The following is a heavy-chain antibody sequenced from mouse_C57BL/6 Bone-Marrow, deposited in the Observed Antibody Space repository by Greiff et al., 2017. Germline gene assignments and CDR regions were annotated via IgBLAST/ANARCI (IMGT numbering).Heavy chain of an antibody. CDR1: GYTFTSYW. J-gene: IGHJ1*03. CDR2: IHPNSGST. D-gene: IGHD2-1*01. Sequence: QVQLQQSGAELVKPGASVKLSCKASGYTFTSYWMHWVKQRPGQGLEWIGMIHPNSGSTNYNEKFKSKATLTVDKSSSTAYMQLSSLTSEDSAVYYCARDGNYDWYFDVWGTGTTVTVSS. CDR3: ARDGNYDWYFDV. V-gene: IGHV1-64*01.